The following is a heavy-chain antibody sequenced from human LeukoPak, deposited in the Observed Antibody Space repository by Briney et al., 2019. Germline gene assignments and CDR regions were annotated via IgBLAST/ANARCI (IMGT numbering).Heavy chain of an antibody. CDR3: ARVRYCSGGSCRELFDY. D-gene: IGHD2-15*01. Sequence: SETLSLTCAVSGYSISSGYYWGWIRQPPGEGLEWIGSIYHSGSTYYSPSLKSRVTISVDTSKNQFSLKLSSVTAADTAVYYCARVRYCSGGSCRELFDYWGQGTLVTVSS. J-gene: IGHJ4*02. CDR2: IYHSGST. CDR1: GYSISSGYY. V-gene: IGHV4-38-2*01.